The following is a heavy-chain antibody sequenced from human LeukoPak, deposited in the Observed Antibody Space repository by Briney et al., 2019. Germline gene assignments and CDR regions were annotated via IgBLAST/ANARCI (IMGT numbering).Heavy chain of an antibody. CDR2: ISGSGGST. J-gene: IGHJ4*02. D-gene: IGHD6-19*01. Sequence: PGGSLRLSCAASGFTFSSYGMSWVRQAPGKGLEWVSAISGSGGSTYYADSVKGRFTISRDNSKNTLYLQMNSLRAEDTAVYYCAGPRGYSSGSLKYFDFWGQGALVTVSS. CDR1: GFTFSSYG. CDR3: AGPRGYSSGSLKYFDF. V-gene: IGHV3-23*01.